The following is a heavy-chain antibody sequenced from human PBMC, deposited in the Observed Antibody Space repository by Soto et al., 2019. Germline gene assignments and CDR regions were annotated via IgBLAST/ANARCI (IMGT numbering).Heavy chain of an antibody. CDR1: GFSLTTGVG. J-gene: IGHJ5*02. V-gene: IGHV2-5*02. Sequence: SGPTLVNPIQTLTLTCSFSGFSLTTGVGVGWIRQPPGKALEWLALIYWDDDKRYSPSLKSRLTITKDTSKNHVVLTMTDMDPVDTATYYCAHRPPLRGYPTWGQGTLVTVSS. CDR2: IYWDDDK. D-gene: IGHD6-25*01. CDR3: AHRPPLRGYPT.